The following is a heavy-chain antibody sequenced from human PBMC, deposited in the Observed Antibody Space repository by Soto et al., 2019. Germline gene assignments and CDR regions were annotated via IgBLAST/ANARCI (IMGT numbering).Heavy chain of an antibody. D-gene: IGHD6-19*01. CDR3: GRCGWYVDC. Sequence: QVQLQESGPGLVKPSETLSLTCSVSGDSMNSLYWSWYRQPPGKGLEWIGYIYYNGQTDYNPSLKSRVFMSVDTSKNQFALQLTSVSAADTAVYYCGRCGWYVDCWGQGIMVTVSS. CDR2: IYYNGQT. J-gene: IGHJ4*02. V-gene: IGHV4-59*11. CDR1: GDSMNSLY.